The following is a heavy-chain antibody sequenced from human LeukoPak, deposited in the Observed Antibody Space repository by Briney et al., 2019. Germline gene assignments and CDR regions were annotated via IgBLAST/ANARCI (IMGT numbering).Heavy chain of an antibody. CDR1: GFTFSSYA. Sequence: GGSLRLSCAASGFTFSSYAMSWVRQAPGKGLEWVSAISGSGGSTYYADSVKGRFTISRDNSRNTLYLQMNSLRAEDTAVYYCATRQGYYYDSSGYYFFDYWGQGTLVTVSS. V-gene: IGHV3-23*01. D-gene: IGHD3-22*01. CDR2: ISGSGGST. J-gene: IGHJ4*02. CDR3: ATRQGYYYDSSGYYFFDY.